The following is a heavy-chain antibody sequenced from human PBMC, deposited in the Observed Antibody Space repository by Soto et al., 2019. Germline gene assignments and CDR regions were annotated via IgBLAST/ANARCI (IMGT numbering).Heavy chain of an antibody. V-gene: IGHV4-31*03. CDR2: IYYGGST. J-gene: IGHJ4*01. CDR3: ARGGYYYENSGQNAYDY. Sequence: SETLSLTSTVSGGSMSSGGYYWSWIRQHPGKGLEWIGYIYYGGSTYYNPSLKSRATISGDTSKNQFSLKLSSVTAADTAVYYCARGGYYYENSGQNAYDYWGQGILVTVSS. CDR1: GGSMSSGGYY. D-gene: IGHD3-22*01.